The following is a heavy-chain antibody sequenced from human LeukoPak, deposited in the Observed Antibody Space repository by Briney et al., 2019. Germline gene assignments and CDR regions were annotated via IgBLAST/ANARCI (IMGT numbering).Heavy chain of an antibody. Sequence: SETLSLTCTVSGDSISTSNSYWGWIRQPPGKGLEWIGSIYYSGNTHYNPSLKSRVTISVDTSKNQLSLKLTSVTAADMAVYYCARAVTYYYGSGMDRDAFDIWGQGTMVTVSS. CDR3: ARAVTYYYGSGMDRDAFDI. CDR2: IYYSGNT. CDR1: GDSISTSNSY. V-gene: IGHV4-39*07. J-gene: IGHJ3*02. D-gene: IGHD3-10*01.